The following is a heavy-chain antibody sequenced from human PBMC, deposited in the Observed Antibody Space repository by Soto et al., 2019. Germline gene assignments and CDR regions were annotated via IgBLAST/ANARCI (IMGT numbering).Heavy chain of an antibody. CDR1: AGSISSGDYY. CDR3: ARVRITICGVVIIRRGALDN. Sequence: SETLSLPSTLSAGSISSGDYYWSWIRQPTGKGLAWIGYIYYSGSTYYTPSLKIRVTISVHTSKNQFSLNLSSVTAAAPAVYYCARVRITICGVVIIRRGALDNWGRGTMVAVAS. V-gene: IGHV4-30-4*08. D-gene: IGHD3-3*01. J-gene: IGHJ3*02. CDR2: IYYSGST.